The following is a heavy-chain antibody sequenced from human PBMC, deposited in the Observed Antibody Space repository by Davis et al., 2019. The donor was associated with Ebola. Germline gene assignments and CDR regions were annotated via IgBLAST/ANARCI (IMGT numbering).Heavy chain of an antibody. CDR3: ARGLSCSGGSCYYFDY. J-gene: IGHJ4*02. Sequence: SETLSLTCTVSGGSISSYCWSWIRQPAGKGLEWIGRIYTSGSTNYNPSLKSRVTMSVDTSKNQFSLKVRSVTAADTAVYYCARGLSCSGGSCYYFDYWGQGTLVTVSS. CDR2: IYTSGST. D-gene: IGHD2-15*01. V-gene: IGHV4-4*07. CDR1: GGSISSYC.